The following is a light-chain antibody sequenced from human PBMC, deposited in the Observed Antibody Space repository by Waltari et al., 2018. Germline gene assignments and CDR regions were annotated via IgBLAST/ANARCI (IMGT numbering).Light chain of an antibody. CDR2: WAS. Sequence: DIVMTQSPDSLTVSLGERATINCKSSQTILYSSSNKNYLAWYQQKPRQPPKLLIYWASTRESGVPDRFSGTGSGTDFTLTISRLQAEDVAVYYCQQYFKTPLTFGGGTKVEI. J-gene: IGKJ4*01. CDR1: QTILYSSSNKNY. V-gene: IGKV4-1*01. CDR3: QQYFKTPLT.